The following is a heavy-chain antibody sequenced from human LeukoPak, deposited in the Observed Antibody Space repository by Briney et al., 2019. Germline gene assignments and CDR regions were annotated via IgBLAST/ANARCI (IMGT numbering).Heavy chain of an antibody. Sequence: SETLSLTCAVYGGSFSGYYWSWIRQPPGKGLEWIGEINHSGSTNYNPSLKSRVTISVDTSKNQFSLKLSSVTAADTAVYYCARGFFVVPAVPFVSWFDPWGQGTLVTVSS. V-gene: IGHV4-34*01. CDR1: GGSFSGYY. J-gene: IGHJ5*02. CDR3: ARGFFVVPAVPFVSWFDP. D-gene: IGHD2-2*01. CDR2: INHSGST.